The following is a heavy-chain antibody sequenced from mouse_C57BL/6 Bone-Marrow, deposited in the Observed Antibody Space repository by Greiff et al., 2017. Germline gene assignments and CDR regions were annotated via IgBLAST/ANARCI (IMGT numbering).Heavy chain of an antibody. Sequence: VQLQQSGAELARPGASVKLSCKASGYTFTSYGLSWVKQRTGPGLEWIGEIYPRSGNTYYNEKFKGKDTLTADKSSSTAYMELRSLTSEDSAVYFCARGVYGYDEGAMDYWGQGTSVTVSS. V-gene: IGHV1-81*01. CDR1: GYTFTSYG. CDR2: IYPRSGNT. J-gene: IGHJ4*01. CDR3: ARGVYGYDEGAMDY. D-gene: IGHD2-2*01.